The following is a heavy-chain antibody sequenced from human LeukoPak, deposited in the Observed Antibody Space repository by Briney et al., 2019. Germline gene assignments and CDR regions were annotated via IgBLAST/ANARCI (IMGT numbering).Heavy chain of an antibody. CDR1: GYIFTGYY. CDR3: ARGIVYGDFDY. D-gene: IGHD3-16*02. CDR2: INSNSGGA. V-gene: IGHV1-2*02. Sequence: ASVKVSCKASGYIFTGYYVNWVRQAPGQGLEWMGWINSNSGGANYAQKFQGRVTLTRDTSISTVYMELNRLRSDDTAVYFCARGIVYGDFDYWGQGTLITVSS. J-gene: IGHJ4*02.